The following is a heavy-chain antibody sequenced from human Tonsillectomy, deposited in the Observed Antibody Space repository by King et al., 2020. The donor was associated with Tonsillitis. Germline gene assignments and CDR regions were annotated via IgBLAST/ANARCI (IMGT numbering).Heavy chain of an antibody. CDR1: GYSFTNYW. Sequence: VQLVESGAEVKKPGESLKISCKGSGYSFTNYWIGWVRQMPGKGLEWMGILYPGDSDTRYSPSFQGQVTISADKSISTANLQWSSLKASDTDMYYCARSAVTTLTGGGGAFDIWGQGTMVTVSS. CDR2: LYPGDSDT. D-gene: IGHD4-17*01. J-gene: IGHJ3*02. V-gene: IGHV5-51*01. CDR3: ARSAVTTLTGGGGAFDI.